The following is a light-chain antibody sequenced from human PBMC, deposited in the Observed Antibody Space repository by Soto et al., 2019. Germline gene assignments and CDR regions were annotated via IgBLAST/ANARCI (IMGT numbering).Light chain of an antibody. CDR1: QSVNNN. V-gene: IGKV3-11*01. J-gene: IGKJ4*01. CDR3: QQRGSWPLT. Sequence: ETLLTQSPATLSLAPGERASLSCRASQSVNNNLAWYQQRPGQAPRLLIYDSSNRATGIPARFSGSGSGTDFTLTITSLEPEDFAVYYCQQRGSWPLTFGGGTKVEIK. CDR2: DSS.